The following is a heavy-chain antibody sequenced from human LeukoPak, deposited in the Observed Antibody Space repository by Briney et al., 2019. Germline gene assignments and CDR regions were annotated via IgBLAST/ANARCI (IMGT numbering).Heavy chain of an antibody. V-gene: IGHV3-30*02. J-gene: IGHJ4*02. CDR3: AKDRTAYAYYFES. D-gene: IGHD2-21*02. Sequence: SVKGQFTISRDNSKNTLYLQMNSLRHEDTAVYYCAKDRTAYAYYFESWGQGTLVTVSS.